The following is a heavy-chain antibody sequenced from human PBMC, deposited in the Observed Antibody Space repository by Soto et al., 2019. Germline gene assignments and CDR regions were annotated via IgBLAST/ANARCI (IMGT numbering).Heavy chain of an antibody. CDR3: ARGSRSRYFGEGHLKFDY. D-gene: IGHD3-10*01. CDR1: GGSFGGYY. Sequence: SETLALTCAVYGGSFGGYYWSWIRQPPGKGLEWIGEINHSGSTNYNPSLKSRVTISVDTSKNQFSLKLSSVTAADTAVYYCARGSRSRYFGEGHLKFDYWGQGTLVTVS. CDR2: INHSGST. V-gene: IGHV4-34*01. J-gene: IGHJ4*02.